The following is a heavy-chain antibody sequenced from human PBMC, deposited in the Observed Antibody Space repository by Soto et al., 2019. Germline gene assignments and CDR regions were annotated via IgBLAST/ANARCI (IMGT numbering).Heavy chain of an antibody. D-gene: IGHD3-10*01. CDR1: GGSISSGDYY. V-gene: IGHV4-30-4*01. CDR3: ARVSTMVRGVGADYGMDV. Sequence: SETLSLTCTVSGGSISSGDYYWSWIRQPPGKGLEWIGYIYYSGSTYYNPSLKSRVTISVDTSKNQFSLKLSSVTAADTAVYYCARVSTMVRGVGADYGMDVWGQGTTVTVSS. J-gene: IGHJ6*02. CDR2: IYYSGST.